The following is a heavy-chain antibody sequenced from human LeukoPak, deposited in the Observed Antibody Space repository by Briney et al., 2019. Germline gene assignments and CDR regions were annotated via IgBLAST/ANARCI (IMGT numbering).Heavy chain of an antibody. V-gene: IGHV4-61*01. D-gene: IGHD1-7*01. CDR2: IYYSGST. J-gene: IGHJ4*02. CDR3: AGEFLGTTTPLFDY. CDR1: GVSVSSGSYY. Sequence: PSATLSLTCTVSGVSVSSGSYYRSWIRQPPGKGLEWIGNIYYSGSTNYNPSLKSRVTISVDTSKNQFSLKLTSVTAADTAVYYCAGEFLGTTTPLFDYWGQGTLVTVSS.